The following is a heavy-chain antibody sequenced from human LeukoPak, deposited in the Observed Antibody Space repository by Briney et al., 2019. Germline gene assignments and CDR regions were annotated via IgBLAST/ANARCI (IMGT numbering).Heavy chain of an antibody. CDR3: ARGGWYPESFQH. V-gene: IGHV4-34*01. CDR1: GGSFSGYY. Sequence: PSETLSLTCAVYGGSFSGYYWSWIRQPPGKGLEWIGEINHSGSTNYNPSLKSRVTIPVDTSKNQFSLKLSSVTAADTAVYYCARGGWYPESFQHWGQGALVTVSS. J-gene: IGHJ1*01. CDR2: INHSGST. D-gene: IGHD6-19*01.